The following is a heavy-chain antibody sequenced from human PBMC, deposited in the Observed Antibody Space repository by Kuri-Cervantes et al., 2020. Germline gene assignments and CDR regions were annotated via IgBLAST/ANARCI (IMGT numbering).Heavy chain of an antibody. Sequence: SETLSLTCAVYGGSFSGYYWSWIRQPPGKGLEWIGEINHSGSTNYNPYLKSRVTISVDTSKNQFSLKLSSVTAADTAVYYCARGPYYDFLTGYYWYYYYYGMDVWGQGTTVTVSS. J-gene: IGHJ6*02. CDR3: ARGPYYDFLTGYYWYYYYYGMDV. V-gene: IGHV4-34*01. CDR2: INHSGST. CDR1: GGSFSGYY. D-gene: IGHD3-9*01.